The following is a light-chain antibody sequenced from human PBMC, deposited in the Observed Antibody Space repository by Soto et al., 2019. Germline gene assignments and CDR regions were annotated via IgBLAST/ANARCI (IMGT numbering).Light chain of an antibody. J-gene: IGLJ1*01. CDR3: CSCTSSSTHV. V-gene: IGLV2-14*03. CDR2: DVN. Sequence: QSALTQPASVSGSPGQSITISCTGTSSDVGGYNFVSWYQQHPGKVPKLMIFDVNRRPSGVSDRFSGSKSGNTASLTISGLQAEDEGDYYCCSCTSSSTHVFGSGTKLTVL. CDR1: SSDVGGYNF.